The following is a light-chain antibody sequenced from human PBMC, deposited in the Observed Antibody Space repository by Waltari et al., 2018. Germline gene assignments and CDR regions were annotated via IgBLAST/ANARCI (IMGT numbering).Light chain of an antibody. Sequence: EIVMTQSPATLSVPLGERATLSCRASQSVSSTLAWYQQRPGQAPRLLIYGASTRATGVPARFSGGGSGTEFTLTISSLQSEDFAIYYCQQYYNWLWTFGQGTKVDIK. V-gene: IGKV3-15*01. CDR2: GAS. CDR3: QQYYNWLWT. J-gene: IGKJ1*01. CDR1: QSVSST.